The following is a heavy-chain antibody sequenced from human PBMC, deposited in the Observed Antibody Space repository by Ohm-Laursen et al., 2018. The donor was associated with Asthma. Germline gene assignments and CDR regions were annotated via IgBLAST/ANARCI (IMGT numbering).Heavy chain of an antibody. Sequence: SDTLSLTCTVSGGSISSYYWSWIRQPPGKGLEWIGYIYYSGSTNYNPSLKSRVTISVDTSKNQFSLKLSSVTAADTAVYYCARAPQYYYGSGTSSWFDPWGQGALATVSS. CDR1: GGSISSYY. CDR2: IYYSGST. CDR3: ARAPQYYYGSGTSSWFDP. J-gene: IGHJ5*02. V-gene: IGHV4-59*07. D-gene: IGHD3-10*01.